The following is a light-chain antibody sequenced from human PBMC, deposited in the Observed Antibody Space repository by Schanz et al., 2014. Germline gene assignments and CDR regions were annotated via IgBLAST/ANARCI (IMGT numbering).Light chain of an antibody. CDR3: QQYGSSRT. CDR2: DAS. Sequence: EIVLTQSPGTLSLSPGERATLSCRASQSVSNTYLAWYQQKPGQAPRLLIYDASNRATGIPARFSGSGSGTDFTLTISSLEPEDFAVYYCQQYGSSRTFGQGTKVEIK. V-gene: IGKV3-20*01. CDR1: QSVSNTY. J-gene: IGKJ1*01.